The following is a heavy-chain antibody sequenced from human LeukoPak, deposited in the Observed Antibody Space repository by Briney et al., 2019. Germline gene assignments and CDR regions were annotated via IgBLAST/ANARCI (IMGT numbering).Heavy chain of an antibody. J-gene: IGHJ3*02. CDR3: ARHSPGYSSGWLAVVIGSFDI. Sequence: SETLSLTCAVYGGSFSGYYWSWIRQPPGKGLEWIGEINHSGSTNYNPSLKSRVTISVDTSKNQFSLKLSSVTAADTAVYYCARHSPGYSSGWLAVVIGSFDIWGQGTMVTVSS. CDR1: GGSFSGYY. CDR2: INHSGST. V-gene: IGHV4-34*01. D-gene: IGHD6-19*01.